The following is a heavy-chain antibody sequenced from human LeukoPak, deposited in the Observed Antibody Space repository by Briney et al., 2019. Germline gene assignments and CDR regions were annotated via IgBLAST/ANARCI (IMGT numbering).Heavy chain of an antibody. Sequence: GGSLRLSCAASGFSFSSHAMYWVRQAPGKGLEWVTVILYDGSNEYYADSVKGRFTISRDNSKNTLYLQMNSLRAEDTAIYYCARDQWLAYYYHGMDVWGQGTTVTVSS. J-gene: IGHJ6*02. D-gene: IGHD6-19*01. CDR3: ARDQWLAYYYHGMDV. CDR2: ILYDGSNE. V-gene: IGHV3-30*04. CDR1: GFSFSSHA.